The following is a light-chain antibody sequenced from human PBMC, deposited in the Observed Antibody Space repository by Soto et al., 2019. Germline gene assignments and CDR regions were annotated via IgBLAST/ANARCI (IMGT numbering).Light chain of an antibody. J-gene: IGKJ1*01. CDR2: DAS. CDR1: QSISNR. V-gene: IGKV1-5*01. CDR3: QQYDTYST. Sequence: DIQMTQSPSTLSASVGDRVTITCRASQSISNRLAWYHQKPGKTPSLLIYDASNLGSGVPSRFSGSGSGTEFTLTISSLQPDDFATYYCQQYDTYSTFGKGTKVDIK.